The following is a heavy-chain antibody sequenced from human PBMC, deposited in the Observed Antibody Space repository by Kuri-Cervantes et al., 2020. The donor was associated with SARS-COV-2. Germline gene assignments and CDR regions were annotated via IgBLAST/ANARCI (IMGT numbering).Heavy chain of an antibody. CDR2: IYVAGTT. D-gene: IGHD3-3*01. Sequence: GESLKISCAASGFNVSSNYKTWVRQAPGEGLEVVSVIYVAGTTSYAYSVKDRFTIHSDNSSNTHYLQMNSLSAEGTAVYYCAREAQSFAMFGVVIEGPTRENWFDPWGQGTLVTVSS. J-gene: IGHJ5*02. CDR1: GFNVSSNY. V-gene: IGHV3-66*01. CDR3: AREAQSFAMFGVVIEGPTRENWFDP.